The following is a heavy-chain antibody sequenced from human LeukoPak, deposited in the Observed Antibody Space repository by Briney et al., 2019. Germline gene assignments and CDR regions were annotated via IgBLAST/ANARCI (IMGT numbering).Heavy chain of an antibody. D-gene: IGHD6-6*01. CDR3: AKSIGAVGDY. Sequence: PGGSLRPSCAASGFTFSSAGMHWVRQAPGKGLEWVSIISFDGSKRYYADSVKGRFTISRDNSKNTLYLQMNSLRPEDTAVYFCAKSIGAVGDYWGQGTLVTVSS. CDR1: GFTFSSAG. J-gene: IGHJ4*02. V-gene: IGHV3-30*18. CDR2: ISFDGSKR.